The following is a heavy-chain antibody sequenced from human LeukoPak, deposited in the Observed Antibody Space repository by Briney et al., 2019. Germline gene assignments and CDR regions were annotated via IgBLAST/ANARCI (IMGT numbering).Heavy chain of an antibody. CDR1: GGSFSGYY. CDR2: INHSGST. V-gene: IGHV4-34*01. J-gene: IGHJ4*02. Sequence: PSETLSLTCAVYGGSFSGYYWSWIRQPPGKGLEWIGEINHSGSTNYNPSLKSRVTISVDTSKNQFSLKLSSVTAADTAVYYCARGLLRGYSSGWYVYWGQGTLVTVSS. CDR3: ARGLLRGYSSGWYVY. D-gene: IGHD6-13*01.